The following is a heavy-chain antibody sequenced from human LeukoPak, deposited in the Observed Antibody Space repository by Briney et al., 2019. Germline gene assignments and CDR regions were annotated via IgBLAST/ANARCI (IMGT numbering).Heavy chain of an antibody. V-gene: IGHV7-4-1*02. CDR3: ARDPGMEQWLVIDNWFDP. Sequence: GASVKVSCKASGYAFISYDINWVRQAPGQGLEWMGWINTNTGNPTYAQGFTGRFVFSLDTSVSTAYLQISSLKAEDTAVYYCARDPGMEQWLVIDNWFDPWGQGTLVTVSS. D-gene: IGHD6-19*01. J-gene: IGHJ5*02. CDR1: GYAFISYD. CDR2: INTNTGNP.